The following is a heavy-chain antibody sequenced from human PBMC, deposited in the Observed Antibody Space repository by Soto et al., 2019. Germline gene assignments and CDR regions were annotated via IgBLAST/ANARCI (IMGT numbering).Heavy chain of an antibody. Sequence: GGSLRLSCTGSGFTFGDYAMSWSRQAPGQGLEWVGVIRSKAYGETTDYAASVKGRFTILRDDSKSIAYLQMDSLQSEDTGVYYYTRYTYTSRYSYYGMDVWGHGTTVTVSS. V-gene: IGHV3-49*03. D-gene: IGHD2-2*01. CDR3: TRYTYTSRYSYYGMDV. CDR2: IRSKAYGETT. CDR1: GFTFGDYA. J-gene: IGHJ6*02.